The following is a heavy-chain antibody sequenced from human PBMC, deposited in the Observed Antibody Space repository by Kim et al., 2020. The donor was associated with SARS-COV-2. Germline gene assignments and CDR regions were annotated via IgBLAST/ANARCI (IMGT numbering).Heavy chain of an antibody. D-gene: IGHD1-26*01. V-gene: IGHV5-51*01. J-gene: IGHJ4*02. CDR3: ARSSGSYYRLLDY. Sequence: YSPSFQGQVTISADKSISTAYLQWSRLKASDTAMYYCARSSGSYYRLLDYWGQGTLVTVSS.